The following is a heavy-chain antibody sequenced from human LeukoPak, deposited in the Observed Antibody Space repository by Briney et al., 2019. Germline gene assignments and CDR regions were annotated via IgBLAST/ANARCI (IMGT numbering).Heavy chain of an antibody. D-gene: IGHD4/OR15-4a*01. CDR1: GYSISSGYY. CDR3: ARRAGAYSHPYDY. V-gene: IGHV4-38-2*02. CDR2: IYHSGST. J-gene: IGHJ4*02. Sequence: SETLSLACTVSGYSISSGYYWGWIRQPPGKGLEWIGSIYHSGSTYYNPSLKSRVTISVDTSKNQFSLKLSSVTAADTAVYYCARRAGAYSHPYDYWGQGTLVTVSS.